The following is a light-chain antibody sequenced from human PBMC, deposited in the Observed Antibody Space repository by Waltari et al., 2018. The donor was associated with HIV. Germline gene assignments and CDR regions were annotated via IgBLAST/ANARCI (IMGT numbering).Light chain of an antibody. J-gene: IGKJ4*01. CDR2: AVS. V-gene: IGKV1-9*01. CDR3: QQLKTYPVT. CDR1: QGVGSY. Sequence: IQLTQSPSFLSASVGDTVRITCRATQGVGSYLAWYQKKPGKAPKLLIYAVSVLQSGVPSRFSASGSGTEFTLTISGLQPEDLATYYCQQLKTYPVTFGGGTEVDNK.